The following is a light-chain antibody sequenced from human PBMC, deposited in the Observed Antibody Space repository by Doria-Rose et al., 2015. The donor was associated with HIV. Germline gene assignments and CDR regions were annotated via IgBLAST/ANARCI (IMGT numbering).Light chain of an antibody. J-gene: IGKJ5*01. CDR2: DAS. CDR1: QRVKSSY. CDR3: QQYGTSRGT. V-gene: IGKV3-20*01. Sequence: TQSPGTLSLSPGERAXLSCRASQRVKSSYLAWYQQKPGQAPRLLIYDASSATGIPDRFSCSGSGTDFTLTISRLEPEDVAVYYCQQYGTSRGTFGQGTRLEIK.